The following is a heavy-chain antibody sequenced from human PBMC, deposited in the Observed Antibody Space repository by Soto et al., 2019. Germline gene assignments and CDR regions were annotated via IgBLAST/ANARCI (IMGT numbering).Heavy chain of an antibody. CDR3: ASRSSGFYPFDY. D-gene: IGHD6-19*01. CDR1: GYTFTSYY. V-gene: IGHV1-46*01. Sequence: ASVKVSCKASGYTFTSYYMHWVRQAPGQGLEWMGIINPSGGSTSYAQKFQGRVTMTRDTSTSTVYMELSSLRSEDTAVYYCASRSSGFYPFDYWGQGTLVTVSS. J-gene: IGHJ4*02. CDR2: INPSGGST.